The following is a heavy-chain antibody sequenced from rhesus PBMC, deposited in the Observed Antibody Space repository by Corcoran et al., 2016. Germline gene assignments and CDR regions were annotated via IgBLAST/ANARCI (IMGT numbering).Heavy chain of an antibody. CDR2: ISGSSGST. J-gene: IGHJ4*01. V-gene: IGHV4-165*01. CDR1: GGSFSGYY. CDR3: ARVRVSNHLDY. Sequence: QVQLQESGPGLVKPSETLSLTCAVPGGSFSGYYWGWLRPPPGKGLEWIGYISGSSGSTDYNPSLKSRVTISTDTSKNQFSLKLSSGTAADTAVYYCARVRVSNHLDYWGQGVLVTVSS. D-gene: IGHD4-23*01.